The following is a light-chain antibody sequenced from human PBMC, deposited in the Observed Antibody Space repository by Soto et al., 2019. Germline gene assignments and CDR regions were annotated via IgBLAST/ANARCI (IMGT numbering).Light chain of an antibody. CDR2: DNT. CDR1: SSDIGAGYR. CDR3: TSYTSSSPYV. V-gene: IGLV1-40*01. J-gene: IGLJ1*01. Sequence: QSVLTQPPSVSGAPGERVTISCTGSSSDIGAGYRVRWYQQVPGTAPKLLIYDNTNRPSGVSVRFSGSKSGTSASLAISGLQAEDEADYYCTSYTSSSPYVFGTGTKLTVL.